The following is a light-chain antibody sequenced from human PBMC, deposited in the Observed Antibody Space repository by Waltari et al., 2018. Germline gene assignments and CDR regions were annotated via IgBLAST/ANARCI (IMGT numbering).Light chain of an antibody. Sequence: DIVMTQSPDSLPVSLGERATINCKSSHGLLYNSNNKNYLAWYQQKGGQPPRLLIDWASSQACGLPDLCSGGCARTDFTLTISRLQAEDVAVYCCQEYCTTTYTFGQGTKLETK. CDR2: WAS. J-gene: IGKJ2*01. CDR1: HGLLYNSNNKNY. V-gene: IGKV4-1*01. CDR3: QEYCTTTYT.